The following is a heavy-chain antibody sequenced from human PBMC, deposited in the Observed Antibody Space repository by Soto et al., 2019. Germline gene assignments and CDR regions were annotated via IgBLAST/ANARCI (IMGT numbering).Heavy chain of an antibody. CDR3: AKAPKTQLVYYFGY. CDR2: ISWNSGSI. CDR1: GFTFDDYA. V-gene: IGHV3-9*01. J-gene: IGHJ4*02. Sequence: EVQLVESGGGLVQPGRSLRLSCAASGFTFDDYAMHWVRQAPGKGLEWVSGISWNSGSIGYADSVKGRFTISRDNAKNSLYLQMNSLRAEDTALYYCAKAPKTQLVYYFGYWGQGTLVTVSS. D-gene: IGHD2-8*01.